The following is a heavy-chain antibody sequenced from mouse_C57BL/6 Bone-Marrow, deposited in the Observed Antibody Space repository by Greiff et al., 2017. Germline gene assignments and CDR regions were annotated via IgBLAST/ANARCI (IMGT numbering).Heavy chain of an antibody. CDR1: GFTFSDYY. J-gene: IGHJ3*01. Sequence: EVQLQQSGGGLVQPGGSLKLSCAASGFTFSDYYMYWVRQTPEKRLEWVAYISNGGGITYYPDTVKGRFTISRDNAKNTLYLQMSRLKSEDTAMYYCASSDYYGSSYVAYWGQGTLVTVSA. D-gene: IGHD1-1*01. CDR2: ISNGGGIT. CDR3: ASSDYYGSSYVAY. V-gene: IGHV5-12*01.